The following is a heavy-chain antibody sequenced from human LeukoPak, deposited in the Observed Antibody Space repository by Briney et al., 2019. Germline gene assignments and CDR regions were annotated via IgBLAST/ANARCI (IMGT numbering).Heavy chain of an antibody. CDR2: MFYSGST. CDR1: GGSITSSSYY. D-gene: IGHD6-13*01. V-gene: IGHV4-39*01. J-gene: IGHJ4*02. CDR3: AREAYSRSEGVYYFDY. Sequence: SETLSLTCTVPGGSITSSSYYWGWIRQPPGKGLEWIVSMFYSGSTYYNPSLESRVTISVDTSKNQFSLRLSSVTAADTAVYYCAREAYSRSEGVYYFDYWGQGTLVTVSS.